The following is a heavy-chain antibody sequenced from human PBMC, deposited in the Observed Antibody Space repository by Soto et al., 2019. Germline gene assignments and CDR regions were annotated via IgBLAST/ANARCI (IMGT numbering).Heavy chain of an antibody. Sequence: EVQLLESGGGLVQPGGSLRLSCAASGFTFSSYAMTWVRQAPGTGLEWVSAISGSGGTTYHADSVKGRFTSARDNSKTTLYLQMNSLRAEDAAVYYCAKPPYSSSSYYYYGMDVWGQGTTVTVSS. J-gene: IGHJ6*02. V-gene: IGHV3-23*01. CDR3: AKPPYSSSSYYYYGMDV. CDR1: GFTFSSYA. D-gene: IGHD6-6*01. CDR2: ISGSGGTT.